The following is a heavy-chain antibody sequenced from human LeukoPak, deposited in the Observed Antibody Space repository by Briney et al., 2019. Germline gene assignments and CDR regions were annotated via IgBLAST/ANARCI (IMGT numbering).Heavy chain of an antibody. CDR2: IYHSGST. CDR1: GGSISSYY. J-gene: IGHJ4*02. CDR3: ARRGSSWWN. D-gene: IGHD6-13*01. V-gene: IGHV4-59*12. Sequence: SETLSLTCTVSGGSISSYYWSWIRQPPGKGLEWIGYIYHSGSTYYNPSLKSRVTISVDRSKNQFSLKLSSVTAADTAVYYCARRGSSWWNWGQGTLVTVSS.